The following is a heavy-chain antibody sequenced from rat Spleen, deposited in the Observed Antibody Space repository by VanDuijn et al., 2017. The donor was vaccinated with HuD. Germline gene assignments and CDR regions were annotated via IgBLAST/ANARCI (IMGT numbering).Heavy chain of an antibody. CDR1: GFTFSNYG. CDR2: INYDATST. J-gene: IGHJ2*01. V-gene: IGHV5-29*01. CDR3: ARRDNCDY. Sequence: EVQLVESGGGLVQPGRSLKLSCEASGFTFSNYGMAWVRQAPRKGLEWVATINYDATSTHYRDSVKGRFTISRDNARSTLFLQMDSLRSEDTATYYCARRDNCDYWGQGVMVTVSS.